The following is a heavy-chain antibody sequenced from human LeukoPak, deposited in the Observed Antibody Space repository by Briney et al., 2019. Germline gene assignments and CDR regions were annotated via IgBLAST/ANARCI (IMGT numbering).Heavy chain of an antibody. CDR2: MNPNSGNT. CDR3: ARALLFRGSGRSFGY. CDR1: GYTFTSYD. J-gene: IGHJ4*02. D-gene: IGHD3-10*01. Sequence: ASVKVSCKASGYTFTSYDINWVRQAPGQGLEWMGWMNPNSGNTGYAQKFQGRVTITRNTPISTAYMELSSLRSEDTAVYYCARALLFRGSGRSFGYWGQGTLVTVSS. V-gene: IGHV1-8*03.